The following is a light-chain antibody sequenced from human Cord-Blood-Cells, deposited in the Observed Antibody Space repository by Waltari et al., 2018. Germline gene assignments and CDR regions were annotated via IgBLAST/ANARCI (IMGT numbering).Light chain of an antibody. CDR2: GAS. CDR1: QSVSSN. Sequence: ELLMTQSPATLSVPPGERAPVSCRASQSVSSNLAWYQQNPGQPPRLLIYGASTRATGIPARFSGSGSGTEFTLTISSLQAEDVAVYYCQQYNNWPPLTFGGGTKVEIK. V-gene: IGKV3-15*01. J-gene: IGKJ4*01. CDR3: QQYNNWPPLT.